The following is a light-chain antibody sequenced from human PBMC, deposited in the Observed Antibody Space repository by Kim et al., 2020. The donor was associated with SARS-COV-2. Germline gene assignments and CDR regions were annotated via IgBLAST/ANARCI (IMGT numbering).Light chain of an antibody. Sequence: SVGDRVTITCRASQGISNYLAWYQQKPGKVPKLLIYAASTLQSGVPSRFSGSGSGTDFTLTISSLQPEDVATYYCQKYNSAPTKTFGQGTRLEIK. CDR2: AAS. CDR3: QKYNSAPTKT. V-gene: IGKV1-27*01. CDR1: QGISNY. J-gene: IGKJ5*01.